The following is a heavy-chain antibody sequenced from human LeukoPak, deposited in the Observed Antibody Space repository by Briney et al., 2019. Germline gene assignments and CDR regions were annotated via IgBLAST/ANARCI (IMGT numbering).Heavy chain of an antibody. CDR2: TYSRSKWYN. V-gene: IGHV6-1*01. CDR3: ARVPPPGTTSDGVFDY. Sequence: SQSLSLTCAISGDSLSSNSAAWNWIRQSPSRGLEWLGRTYSRSKWYNDYAVSVKSRISINPDTSKNQFSLKLSSVTAADTAVYYCARVPPPGTTSDGVFDYWGQGTLVTVSS. D-gene: IGHD1-1*01. J-gene: IGHJ4*02. CDR1: GDSLSSNSAA.